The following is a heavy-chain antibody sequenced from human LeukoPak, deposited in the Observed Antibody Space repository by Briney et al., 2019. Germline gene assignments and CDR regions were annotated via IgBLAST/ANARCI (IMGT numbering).Heavy chain of an antibody. CDR3: ARVDYYYDSSGYYVYWYFDL. D-gene: IGHD3-22*01. Sequence: ASVKVSCKASGGTFSSYAISWVRQAPGQGLEWMGGIIPIFGTANYAQKFQGRVTITADESTSTAYMELSSLRSEDTAVYYCARVDYYYDSSGYYVYWYFDLWGRGTLVTVSS. V-gene: IGHV1-69*13. CDR1: GGTFSSYA. CDR2: IIPIFGTA. J-gene: IGHJ2*01.